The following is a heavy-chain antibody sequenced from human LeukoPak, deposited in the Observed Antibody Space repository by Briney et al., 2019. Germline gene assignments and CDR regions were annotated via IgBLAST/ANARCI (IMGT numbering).Heavy chain of an antibody. Sequence: GGSLRLSCAASGFTFSSYAMSWVRQAPGKGLEWISYISSSNSTIYYADSVKGRFTISRDNAKNSLYLQMNSLRAEDTAVYYCASPFDYWGQGTLVTVSS. CDR2: ISSSNSTI. J-gene: IGHJ4*02. CDR3: ASPFDY. CDR1: GFTFSSYA. V-gene: IGHV3-48*01.